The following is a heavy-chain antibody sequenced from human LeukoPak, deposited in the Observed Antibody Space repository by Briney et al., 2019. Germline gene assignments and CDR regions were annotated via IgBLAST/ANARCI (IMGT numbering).Heavy chain of an antibody. Sequence: GGSLGLSCAASGFTFSSYWMSWVRQAPGKGLEWVANIKQDGSEKYYVDSVKGRFTISRDNAKNSLYLQMNSLRAEDTAVYYCARGGIAAAGYWLDPWGQGTLVTVSS. V-gene: IGHV3-7*01. D-gene: IGHD6-13*01. CDR3: ARGGIAAAGYWLDP. CDR1: GFTFSSYW. CDR2: IKQDGSEK. J-gene: IGHJ5*02.